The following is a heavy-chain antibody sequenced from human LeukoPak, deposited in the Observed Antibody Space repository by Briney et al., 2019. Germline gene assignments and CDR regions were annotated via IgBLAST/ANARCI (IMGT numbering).Heavy chain of an antibody. D-gene: IGHD2-2*01. CDR1: GGSISSSNYY. CDR2: IYYSGIT. V-gene: IGHV4-39*01. Sequence: SQTLSLTCTVSGGSISSSNYYWGWIRQPPGKGLEWIGSIYYSGITYYNPSLKSRVTISVETSNNQFYLKLSSVTAADTAMYYCARLLIYCSSTSCHFDYWGQGTLVTVSS. J-gene: IGHJ4*02. CDR3: ARLLIYCSSTSCHFDY.